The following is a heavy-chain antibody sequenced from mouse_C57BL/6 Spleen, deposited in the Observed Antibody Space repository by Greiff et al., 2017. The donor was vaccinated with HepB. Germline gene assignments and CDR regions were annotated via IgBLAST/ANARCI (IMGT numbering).Heavy chain of an antibody. D-gene: IGHD3-2*02. V-gene: IGHV1-50*01. Sequence: QVQLQQPGAELVKPGASVKLSCKASGYTFTSYWMQWVKQRPGQGLEWIGEIDPSDSYTNYNQKFKGKATLTVDTSSSTAYMQLSSLTSEDSAVYYCARDGDSSGYGFAYWGQGTLVTVSA. CDR2: IDPSDSYT. CDR1: GYTFTSYW. J-gene: IGHJ3*01. CDR3: ARDGDSSGYGFAY.